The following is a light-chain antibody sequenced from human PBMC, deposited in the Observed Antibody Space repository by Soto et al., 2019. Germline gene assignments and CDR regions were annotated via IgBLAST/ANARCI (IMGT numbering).Light chain of an antibody. J-gene: IGKJ3*01. CDR2: GAN. CDR1: QNINTH. Sequence: EVALTQSPATLSVSPGERVTLSCRASQNINTHLAWYRQRPGQAPRLLIYGANTRASGIPARISGGGSGTEFTLAINNLQSEDFAVYYCQQYSDWPPFTFGPGTKVDLK. V-gene: IGKV3-15*01. CDR3: QQYSDWPPFT.